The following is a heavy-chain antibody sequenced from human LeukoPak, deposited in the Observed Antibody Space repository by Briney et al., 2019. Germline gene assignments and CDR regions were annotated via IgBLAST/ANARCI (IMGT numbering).Heavy chain of an antibody. CDR3: ARGYVSRGSGSCPFDY. CDR2: INHTGST. J-gene: IGHJ4*02. D-gene: IGHD3-10*01. CDR1: GGSFSGYN. Sequence: PSETLSLTCAVYGGSFSGYNWNWIRQPPGKGLEWIGEINHTGSTNYNPSLKSRVTISVDTSKNQFSLKLSSVTVADTAVYYCARGYVSRGSGSCPFDYWGQGTLVTVSS. V-gene: IGHV4-34*01.